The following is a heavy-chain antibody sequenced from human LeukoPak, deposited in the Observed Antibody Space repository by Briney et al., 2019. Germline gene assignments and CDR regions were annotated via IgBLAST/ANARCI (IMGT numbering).Heavy chain of an antibody. Sequence: PGGSLRLSCAASGFTLSTYWMHWVRQAPGKGLVWVSRINSEGSSTTYADSVKGRFTIFRDNAKNILYLQMNSLGAEDTAVYYCAKGLRFDAFDIWGQGTMVTVSS. D-gene: IGHD4-17*01. V-gene: IGHV3-74*01. CDR1: GFTLSTYW. CDR3: AKGLRFDAFDI. CDR2: INSEGSST. J-gene: IGHJ3*02.